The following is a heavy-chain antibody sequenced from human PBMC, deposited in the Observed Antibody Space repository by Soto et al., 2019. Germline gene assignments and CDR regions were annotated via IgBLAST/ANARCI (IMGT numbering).Heavy chain of an antibody. V-gene: IGHV3-73*01. J-gene: IGHJ4*02. CDR3: TSLDGPEFDY. CDR2: IRSKANSYAT. D-gene: IGHD2-8*01. CDR1: GFTFSGSA. Sequence: PGRSLRLSCAASGFTFSGSAMHWVRQASGKGLEWVGRIRSKANSYATAYAASVKGRFTISRDDSKNTAYLQMNSLKTEDTAVYYCTSLDGPEFDYCGQGTLVTVSS.